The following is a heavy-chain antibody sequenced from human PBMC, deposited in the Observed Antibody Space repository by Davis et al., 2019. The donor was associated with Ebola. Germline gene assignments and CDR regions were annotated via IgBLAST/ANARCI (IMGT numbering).Heavy chain of an antibody. V-gene: IGHV4-34*01. CDR3: ARGGYYYDDLFDY. CDR2: INHSGST. J-gene: IGHJ4*02. CDR1: GGSFSGYY. D-gene: IGHD3-22*01. Sequence: PSETLSLTCAVYGGSFSGYYWSWIRQPPGKGLEWIGEINHSGSTNYNPSLKSRVTISVDTSKNQFSLKLSSVTAADTAVYYCARGGYYYDDLFDYWGQGTLVTVSS.